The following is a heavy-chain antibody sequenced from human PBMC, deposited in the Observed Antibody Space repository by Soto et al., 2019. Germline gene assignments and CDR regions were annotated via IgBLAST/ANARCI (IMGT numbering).Heavy chain of an antibody. Sequence: QVQLVESGGGVVQPGRSLRLSCAASGFTFSSYGMHWVRQAPGKGLEWVAVISYDGSNTYYAHYVKGRFTISRDNSKNTLYLQMNSRRAEDTAVYYCAKDPTTGLVLSHYRDYGGQGTLVTVSS. J-gene: IGHJ4*02. CDR3: AKDPTTGLVLSHYRDY. D-gene: IGHD2-15*01. V-gene: IGHV3-30*18. CDR2: ISYDGSNT. CDR1: GFTFSSYG.